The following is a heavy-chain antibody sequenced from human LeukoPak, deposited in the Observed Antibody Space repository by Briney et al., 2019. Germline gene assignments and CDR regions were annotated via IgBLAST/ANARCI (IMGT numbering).Heavy chain of an antibody. CDR1: GYTFTSYD. Sequence: ASVKVPCKASGYTFTSYDINWVRQATGQGLEWMGWMNPNSGNTGYAQKFQGRVTMTRNTSISTAYMELSSLRSEDTAVYYCALIAAAGLYYFDYWGQGTLVTVSS. D-gene: IGHD6-13*01. CDR3: ALIAAAGLYYFDY. CDR2: MNPNSGNT. V-gene: IGHV1-8*01. J-gene: IGHJ4*02.